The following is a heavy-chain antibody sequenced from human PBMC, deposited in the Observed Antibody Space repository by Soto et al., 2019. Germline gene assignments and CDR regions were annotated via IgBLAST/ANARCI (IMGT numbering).Heavy chain of an antibody. J-gene: IGHJ4*02. D-gene: IGHD2-2*01. Sequence: PGGSLRLSCAASGFTFSSYAMSWVRQAPGKGLEWVSAISGSGGSTYYADSVKGRFTIPRDNSKNTLYLQMNSLRAEDTAVYYCAKARRALYQLLPVDYWGQGTLVTVSS. V-gene: IGHV3-23*01. CDR1: GFTFSSYA. CDR3: AKARRALYQLLPVDY. CDR2: ISGSGGST.